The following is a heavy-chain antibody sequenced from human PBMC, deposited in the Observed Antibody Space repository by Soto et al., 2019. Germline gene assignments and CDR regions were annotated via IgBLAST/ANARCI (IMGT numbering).Heavy chain of an antibody. V-gene: IGHV3-15*01. Sequence: EVQLVESGGGLVKPGGSLRLSCAASGFTFTKDWMTWVRQTPGKGLEWVGGIKSRAAGGTKDYAASVKDIIIISSADSNDTPCLHMTRLKTADTAVYHCTTASHTLPHNSGGKGALVT. D-gene: IGHD2-15*01. CDR1: GFTFTKDW. CDR2: IKSRAAGGTK. CDR3: TTASHTLPHNS. J-gene: IGHJ5*01.